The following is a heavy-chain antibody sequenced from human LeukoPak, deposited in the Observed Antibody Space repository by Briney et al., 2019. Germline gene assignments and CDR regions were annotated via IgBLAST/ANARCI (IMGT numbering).Heavy chain of an antibody. CDR1: AGSINTYY. CDR2: IYHSGVT. J-gene: IGHJ5*02. V-gene: IGHV4-59*01. Sequence: SETLSLTRTVSAGSINTYYWNWIRQPPGKGLEWIGYIYHSGVTNSNPSLKSRVTISVDTSKNQFSLKLSSVTATDTAVYYCAGDPYNYKWFDIWGQGTLVTVSS. D-gene: IGHD1-20*01. CDR3: AGDPYNYKWFDI.